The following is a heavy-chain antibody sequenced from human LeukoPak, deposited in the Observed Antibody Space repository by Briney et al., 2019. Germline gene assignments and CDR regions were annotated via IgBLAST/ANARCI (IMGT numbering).Heavy chain of an antibody. CDR1: GGSISSGGYY. CDR3: ARVVVAATHYFGY. D-gene: IGHD2-15*01. CDR2: IYYSGSA. J-gene: IGHJ4*02. V-gene: IGHV4-31*03. Sequence: SETLSLTCTVSGGSISSGGYYWSWIRQHPGKGLEWIGYIYYSGSAYYNPSLKSRVTISVDTSKNQFSLKLSSVTAADTAVYYCARVVVAATHYFGYWGQGTLVTVSS.